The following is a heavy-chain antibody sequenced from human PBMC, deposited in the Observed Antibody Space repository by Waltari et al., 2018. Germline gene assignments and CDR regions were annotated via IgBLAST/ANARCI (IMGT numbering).Heavy chain of an antibody. V-gene: IGHV4-34*01. CDR1: GGSFSGYY. CDR2: INHNASP. J-gene: IGHJ6*03. CDR3: AGGWLQVAPPYYYYMDV. Sequence: QVQLLQWGAGLLKPSETLSLTCAVYGGSFSGYYWSWLRQLPGKGLAWLGEINHNASPHYNPSLKSRATISIETSKNQFSLRLDSVTAADTGVYYCAGGWLQVAPPYYYYMDVWDRGTAVTVSS. D-gene: IGHD6-19*01.